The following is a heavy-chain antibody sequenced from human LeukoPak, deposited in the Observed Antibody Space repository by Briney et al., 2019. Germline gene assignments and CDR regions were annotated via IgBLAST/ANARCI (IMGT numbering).Heavy chain of an antibody. J-gene: IGHJ3*02. V-gene: IGHV3-9*03. CDR2: ISRNSGSI. CDR3: AKGDAFDI. Sequence: GGSLRLSCAASGFTFDDYAMHWVRQAPGKGLEWVSGISRNSGSIGYADSVKGRFTISRDNAKNSLYLQMNSLRAEDMALYYCAKGDAFDIWGQGTMVTVSS. CDR1: GFTFDDYA.